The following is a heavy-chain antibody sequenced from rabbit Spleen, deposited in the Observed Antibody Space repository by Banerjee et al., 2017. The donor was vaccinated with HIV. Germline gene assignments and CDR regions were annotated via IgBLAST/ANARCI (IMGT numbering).Heavy chain of an antibody. Sequence: QSLEESGGDLVKPGASLTLTCTASGFSFSSSDYMCWVRQAPGKGLEWISCIAGSSSGFTYSATWAKGRFTISKASWTTVTLQMTSLTAADTARYFCARDLTSAIGWNFNLWGPGTLVTVS. J-gene: IGHJ4*01. V-gene: IGHV1S40*01. CDR3: ARDLTSAIGWNFNL. CDR2: IAGSSSGFT. D-gene: IGHD1-1*01. CDR1: GFSFSSSDY.